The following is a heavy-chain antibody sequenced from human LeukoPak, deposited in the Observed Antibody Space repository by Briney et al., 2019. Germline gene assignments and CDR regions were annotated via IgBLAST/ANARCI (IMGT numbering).Heavy chain of an antibody. V-gene: IGHV3-74*01. J-gene: IGHJ4*01. Sequence: GGSLRLSCAASGFSLSSYWMHWVRQAPGKGLVWVSRINSDGSTTNYADSVKGRFTISRDNAKNTLYLQMNSLRAEDTAVYYCARRQYRRSWYYFDHWGHGTPVTASS. CDR1: GFSLSSYW. CDR2: INSDGSTT. D-gene: IGHD3-16*02. CDR3: ARRQYRRSWYYFDH.